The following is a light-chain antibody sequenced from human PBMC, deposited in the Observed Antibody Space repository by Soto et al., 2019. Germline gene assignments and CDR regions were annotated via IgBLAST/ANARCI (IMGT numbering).Light chain of an antibody. J-gene: IGKJ3*01. CDR3: QQLFMYPPT. CDR1: QGIINY. V-gene: IGKV1-9*01. CDR2: GAS. Sequence: IQLTQSPSSLSASMGDRVTITCRASQGIINYLAWYQQKPGKAPKLLIYGASTLQGGVPSRFSGSGSGTDFTLTVSSLQPEDLATYYCQQLFMYPPTFGPGAKVDIK.